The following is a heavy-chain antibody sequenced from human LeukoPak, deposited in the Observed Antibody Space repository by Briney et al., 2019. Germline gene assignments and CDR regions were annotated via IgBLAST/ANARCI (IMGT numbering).Heavy chain of an antibody. CDR1: GFTFISYW. CDR2: ISYDGGNK. V-gene: IGHV3-30-3*01. J-gene: IGHJ4*02. CDR3: AREGSFSSSSGASYFDY. D-gene: IGHD6-6*01. Sequence: GGPLRLSCAASGFTFISYWMHWVRQAPGKGLVWVAVISYDGGNKNYADSGEGRFTISRDNSKNTLSLQVNSLRVEDTAVYYCAREGSFSSSSGASYFDYWGQGTLVTVSS.